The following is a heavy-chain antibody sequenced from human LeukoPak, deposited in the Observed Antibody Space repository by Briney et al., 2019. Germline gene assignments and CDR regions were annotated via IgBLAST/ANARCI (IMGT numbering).Heavy chain of an antibody. D-gene: IGHD6-13*01. CDR2: IHYSERT. V-gene: IGHV4-39*01. J-gene: IGHJ6*02. CDR3: ASAPPGIAAAGYYYYYGMDV. Sequence: SETLSLTCTVSSDSIITTSYWWGWIRQPPGKGLEWIGSIHYSERTHYNPSLKSRVTISVDTSKNQFSLKLSSVTAADTAVYYCASAPPGIAAAGYYYYYGMDVWGQGTTVTVSS. CDR1: SDSIITTSYW.